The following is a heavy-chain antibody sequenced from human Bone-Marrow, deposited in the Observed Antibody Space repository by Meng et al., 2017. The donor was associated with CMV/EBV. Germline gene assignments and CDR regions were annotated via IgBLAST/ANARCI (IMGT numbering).Heavy chain of an antibody. V-gene: IGHV1-2*02. CDR1: GYTFTGYD. J-gene: IGHJ5*02. CDR3: ARGLRYSSPYNWFDP. CDR2: INPNSGGT. D-gene: IGHD6-6*01. Sequence: ASVKVSCKASGYTFTGYDMNWVRQAPGQGLEWMGWINPNSGGTNYAQKFQGRVTMTRDTSISTAYMELSRLRSDDTAVYYCARGLRYSSPYNWFDPWGQGTLVTVSS.